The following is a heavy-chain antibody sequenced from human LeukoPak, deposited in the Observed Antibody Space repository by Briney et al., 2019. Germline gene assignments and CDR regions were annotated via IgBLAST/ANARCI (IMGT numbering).Heavy chain of an antibody. V-gene: IGHV3-7*01. CDR1: GFTFSSYW. J-gene: IGHJ4*02. CDR3: ARIRSSGYLTFDY. D-gene: IGHD3-22*01. CDR2: INHNGNVN. Sequence: GGSLRLSCAASGFTFSSYWMNWARQAPGKGLEWVASINHNGNVNYYVDSVKGRFTISRDNTKNSLYLQMNGLRAEDTAVYYCARIRSSGYLTFDYWGQGILVTVSS.